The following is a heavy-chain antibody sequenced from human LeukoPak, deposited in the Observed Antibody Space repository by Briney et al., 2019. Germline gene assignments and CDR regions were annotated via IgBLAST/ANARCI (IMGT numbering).Heavy chain of an antibody. CDR3: ARDSYRNFDY. CDR1: GFTFDDYA. D-gene: IGHD3-16*01. J-gene: IGHJ4*02. CDR2: ISWNSGSI. Sequence: GGSLRLSCAASGFTFDDYAMHWVRQAPGKGLEWVSGISWNSGSIGYADSVKGRFTISRDNAKNSLYLQMNSLRAEDTAVYYCARDSYRNFDYWGQGTLVTVSS. V-gene: IGHV3-9*01.